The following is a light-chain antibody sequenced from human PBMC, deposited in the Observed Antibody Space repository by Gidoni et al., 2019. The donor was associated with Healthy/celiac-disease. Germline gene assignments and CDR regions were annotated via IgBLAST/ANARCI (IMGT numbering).Light chain of an antibody. CDR3: QQYYSTPRWT. V-gene: IGKV4-1*01. J-gene: IGKJ1*01. CDR2: WAS. CDR1: QSVLYSSNNKNY. Sequence: DIVITQSPASLTVSLGERATINCKSSQSVLYSSNNKNYLAWYQQKPGQPPKLLIYWASTRESGVPDRFSGSGSGTDFTLTISSLQAEDVAVYYCQQYYSTPRWTFGQGTKVEIK.